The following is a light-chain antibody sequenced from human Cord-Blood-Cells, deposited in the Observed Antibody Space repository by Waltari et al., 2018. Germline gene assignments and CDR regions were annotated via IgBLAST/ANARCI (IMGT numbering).Light chain of an antibody. Sequence: ERATINCKSSQSVLYSSNNKNYLAWYQQKPGQPPKLLIYWASTRESGVPNRFSGSGSGTDFTLTISSLQAEDVAVYYCQQYYSTPRTFGQGTKVEIK. CDR3: QQYYSTPRT. CDR2: WAS. CDR1: QSVLYSSNNKNY. J-gene: IGKJ1*01. V-gene: IGKV4-1*01.